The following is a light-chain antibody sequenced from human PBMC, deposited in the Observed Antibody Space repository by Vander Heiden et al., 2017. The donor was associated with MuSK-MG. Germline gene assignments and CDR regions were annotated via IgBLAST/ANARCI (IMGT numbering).Light chain of an antibody. V-gene: IGKV3-11*01. CDR2: DAS. Sequence: EIVLTQSQATLSLSPGDRATLACRASQSVSSYLAWYQQKPGQAPRLLIYDASNRATGIPAMFSGSGSGTDFTLTISSLGPEDFAVYYCQQRSNWPPFTFGGGTKVEIK. J-gene: IGKJ4*01. CDR1: QSVSSY. CDR3: QQRSNWPPFT.